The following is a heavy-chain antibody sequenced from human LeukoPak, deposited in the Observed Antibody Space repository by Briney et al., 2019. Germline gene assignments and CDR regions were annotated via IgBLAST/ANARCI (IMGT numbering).Heavy chain of an antibody. D-gene: IGHD4-11*01. CDR1: GGSISSYY. Sequence: SETLSLTCTVSGGSISSYYWSWIRQPPGKGLEWIGYIYTSGSTNYNPSLKSRVTISVDTSKNQFSLKLSSVTAADTAVYYCARENDYSNFFDYRGQGTLVTVSS. J-gene: IGHJ4*02. V-gene: IGHV4-4*09. CDR3: ARENDYSNFFDY. CDR2: IYTSGST.